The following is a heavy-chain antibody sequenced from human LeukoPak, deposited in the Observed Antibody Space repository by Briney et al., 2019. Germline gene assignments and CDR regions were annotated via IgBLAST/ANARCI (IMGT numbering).Heavy chain of an antibody. D-gene: IGHD6-13*01. V-gene: IGHV1-18*01. CDR2: ISAYNGNT. Sequence: GASVKVSCKASGYTFTSYGISWVRQAPGQGLEWMGWISAYNGNTNYAQKLQGRVTMTTDTSTSTAYMELRSLRSDDTAVYYCARDDYSSSWDYYFDYWGQGTLVTVSS. CDR3: ARDDYSSSWDYYFDY. J-gene: IGHJ4*02. CDR1: GYTFTSYG.